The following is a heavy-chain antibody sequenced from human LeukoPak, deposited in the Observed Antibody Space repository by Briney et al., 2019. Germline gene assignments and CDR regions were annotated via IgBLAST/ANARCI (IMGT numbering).Heavy chain of an antibody. CDR2: ISGSGGST. J-gene: IGHJ4*02. CDR3: ATPHPATYGDYRTLYY. V-gene: IGHV3-23*01. Sequence: PGGSLRLSCAASGFTFSSYAMSGVRQAPGKGLEWVSAISGSGGSTYYADSVKGRFTSSRDNSKNTLYLQMSSLRPEDTAVYYCATPHPATYGDYRTLYYWGQGTLVTVSS. D-gene: IGHD4-17*01. CDR1: GFTFSSYA.